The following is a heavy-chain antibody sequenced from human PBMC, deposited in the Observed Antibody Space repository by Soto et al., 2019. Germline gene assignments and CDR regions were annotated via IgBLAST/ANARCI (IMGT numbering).Heavy chain of an antibody. Sequence: PSETLSLTCTVSGGSISSYYWSWIRQPPGKGLEWIGYIYYSGSTNYNPSLKSRVTISVDTSKNQFSLKLSSVTAADTAVYYCARDFDYGVPGDYWGQGTLVTVSS. CDR1: GGSISSYY. D-gene: IGHD4-17*01. CDR3: ARDFDYGVPGDY. CDR2: IYYSGST. V-gene: IGHV4-59*08. J-gene: IGHJ4*02.